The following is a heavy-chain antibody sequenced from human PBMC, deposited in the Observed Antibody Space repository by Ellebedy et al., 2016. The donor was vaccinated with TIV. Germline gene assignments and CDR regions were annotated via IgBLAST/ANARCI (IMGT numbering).Heavy chain of an antibody. CDR1: GGSFSGYY. CDR2: INHSGST. V-gene: IGHV4-34*01. J-gene: IGHJ2*01. Sequence: SETLSLTCAVYGGSFSGYYWSWIRQPPGKGLEWIGEINHSGSTNYNPSLTSRVTVSVDTSKNQFSLKLSSVTAADTAVYYCARHERFKSSLGGTYWYFDLWGRGTLVTVSS. CDR3: ARHERFKSSLGGTYWYFDL. D-gene: IGHD3-16*01.